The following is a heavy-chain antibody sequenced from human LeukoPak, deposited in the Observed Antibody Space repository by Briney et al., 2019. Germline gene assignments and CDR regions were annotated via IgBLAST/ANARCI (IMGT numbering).Heavy chain of an antibody. V-gene: IGHV3-30-3*01. J-gene: IGHJ4*02. CDR2: ISYDGSNK. D-gene: IGHD2-2*01. CDR3: AKEASYYCSSTSCYFDY. Sequence: PGGSLRLSCAASGFTFSSYAMHWVRQAPGKGLEWVAVISYDGSNKYYADSVKGRFTISRDNSKNTLYLQMNSLRAEDTAVYYCAKEASYYCSSTSCYFDYWGQGTLVTVSS. CDR1: GFTFSSYA.